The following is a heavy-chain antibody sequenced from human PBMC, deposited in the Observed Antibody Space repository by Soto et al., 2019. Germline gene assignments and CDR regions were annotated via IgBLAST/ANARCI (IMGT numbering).Heavy chain of an antibody. J-gene: IGHJ6*02. CDR1: GFTFSSYA. D-gene: IGHD3-10*01. CDR3: ARGDRGGSGSPASYYYSGLDV. V-gene: IGHV3-23*01. Sequence: GESLKISCAASGFTFSSYAMSWVRQAPGKGLEWVSSVSAGGDMTYYSDSVKGRFTISRDNSNNALFLQMNSLRIEDTGLYYCARGDRGGSGSPASYYYSGLDVWGQGTTVTVPS. CDR2: VSAGGDMT.